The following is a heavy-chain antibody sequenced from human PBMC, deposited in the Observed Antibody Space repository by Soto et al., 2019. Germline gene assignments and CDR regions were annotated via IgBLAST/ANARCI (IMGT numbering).Heavy chain of an antibody. J-gene: IGHJ6*02. Sequence: GESLKISCKGSGYSFTSYWIGWVRQMPGKGLEWMGIIYPGDSDTRYSPSFQGQVTISADKSISTAYLQWSSLKASDTAMYYCARRGYSYGLRGYYGMDVWGQGTTVTVSS. CDR1: GYSFTSYW. CDR3: ARRGYSYGLRGYYGMDV. D-gene: IGHD5-18*01. V-gene: IGHV5-51*01. CDR2: IYPGDSDT.